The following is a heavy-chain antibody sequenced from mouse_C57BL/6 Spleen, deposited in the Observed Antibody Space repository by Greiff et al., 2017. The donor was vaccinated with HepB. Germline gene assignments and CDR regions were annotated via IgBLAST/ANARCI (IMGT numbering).Heavy chain of an antibody. Sequence: EVKLMESGGGLVKPGGSLKLSCAASGFTFSSYAMSWVRQTPEKRLEWVATISDGGSYTYYPDNVKGRFTISRDNAKNNLYLQMSHLKSEDTAMYYCARAGYGSSPAWFAYWGQGTLVTVSA. CDR2: ISDGGSYT. J-gene: IGHJ3*01. CDR1: GFTFSSYA. D-gene: IGHD1-1*01. V-gene: IGHV5-4*03. CDR3: ARAGYGSSPAWFAY.